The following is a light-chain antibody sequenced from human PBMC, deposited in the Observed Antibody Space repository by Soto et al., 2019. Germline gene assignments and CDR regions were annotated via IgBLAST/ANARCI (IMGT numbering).Light chain of an antibody. CDR3: QQSYSTPFMYT. CDR1: QSINSY. V-gene: IGKV1-39*01. Sequence: DIQMTQAPSSLSASVGDRVTITCRASQSINSYLHWYQQQPGKAHKHLLYPAPSLHSGVPARFSGSGSGTEFALTISIMQPEDFATCYCQQSYSTPFMYTFGQGTKVEIK. CDR2: PAP. J-gene: IGKJ2*01.